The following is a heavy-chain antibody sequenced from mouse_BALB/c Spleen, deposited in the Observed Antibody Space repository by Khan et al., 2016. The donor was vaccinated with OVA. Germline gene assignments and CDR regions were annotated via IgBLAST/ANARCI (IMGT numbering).Heavy chain of an antibody. Sequence: EVELVESGGDLVKPGGSLKLSCAASGFTFSTYGMPWVRQTPDKRLEWVATISTGGSYTYYPDSVKGRFTISRDNAKNTLYLQMSSLKSEDTAMYYCSGLAYYYNSGGFAYWGQGTLVTVSA. J-gene: IGHJ3*01. D-gene: IGHD1-1*01. CDR1: GFTFSTYG. CDR3: SGLAYYYNSGGFAY. CDR2: ISTGGSYT. V-gene: IGHV5-6*01.